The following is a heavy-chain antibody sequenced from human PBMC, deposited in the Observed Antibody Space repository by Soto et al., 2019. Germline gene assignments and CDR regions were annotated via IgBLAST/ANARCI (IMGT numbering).Heavy chain of an antibody. CDR1: GFTFSSYS. CDR2: ISASSRTL. Sequence: GGSLRLSCGASGFTFSSYSMNWVRQAPGKGLEWISHISASSRTLFYADSVKGRFTISRDNAKNSLYLQMNSLRAEDTALYYCARDEYSDTWYIDYWGQGTLVTVSS. D-gene: IGHD6-6*01. V-gene: IGHV3-48*01. J-gene: IGHJ4*02. CDR3: ARDEYSDTWYIDY.